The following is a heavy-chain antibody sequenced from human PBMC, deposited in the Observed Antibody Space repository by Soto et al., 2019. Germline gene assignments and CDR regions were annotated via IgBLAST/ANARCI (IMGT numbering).Heavy chain of an antibody. CDR1: GFSLSTSGVG. V-gene: IGHV2-5*02. CDR3: AHRREGVYQLRQAPPGEWFDP. CDR2: IYWDDDK. D-gene: IGHD2-2*01. J-gene: IGHJ5*02. Sequence: SGPTLVKPTQTLTLTCTFSGFSLSTSGVGVGWIRQPPGKALEWLALIYWDDDKRYSPSLKSRLTITKDTSKNQVVLTMTNMDPVDTATYYCAHRREGVYQLRQAPPGEWFDPWGQGTLVTVSS.